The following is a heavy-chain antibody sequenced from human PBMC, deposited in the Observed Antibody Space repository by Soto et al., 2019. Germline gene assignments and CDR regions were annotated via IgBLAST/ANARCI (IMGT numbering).Heavy chain of an antibody. J-gene: IGHJ4*02. CDR2: IYYSGST. V-gene: IGHV4-31*03. CDR3: ASGAVDTAMPFDY. D-gene: IGHD5-18*01. CDR1: GGSISSGGYY. Sequence: QVQLQESGPGLVKPSQTLSLTCTVSGGSISSGGYYWSWIRQHPGKGLEWIGYIYYSGSTYYNPSLKSRVTISVDTAKNQFPLKLSSVTAADTAVYYCASGAVDTAMPFDYWGQGTLVTVSS.